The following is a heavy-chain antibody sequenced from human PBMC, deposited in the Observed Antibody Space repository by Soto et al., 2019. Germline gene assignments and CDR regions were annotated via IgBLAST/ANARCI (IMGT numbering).Heavy chain of an antibody. J-gene: IGHJ6*03. V-gene: IGHV1-2*04. CDR2: ISPNSGFT. Sequence: QVQLVQSGAEVRKPGASVTVSCRSSGDSFNDYYIHWVRQAPGKGLEGMGWISPNSGFTKYAQKFQGWVSMTRDTSIRTVYMQLSRLRSDDTAVYYCARESGGATATLDYYYFYMDVWGTGTTVTVSS. D-gene: IGHD5-12*01. CDR1: GDSFNDYY. CDR3: ARESGGATATLDYYYFYMDV.